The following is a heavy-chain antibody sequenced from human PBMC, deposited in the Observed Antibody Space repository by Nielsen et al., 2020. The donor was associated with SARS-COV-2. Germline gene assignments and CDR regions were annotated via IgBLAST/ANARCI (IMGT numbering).Heavy chain of an antibody. Sequence: GSLKISCAASRFTFSSYAMHWVRQAPGKGLEWVAVISYDGSNKYYADSVKGRFTISRDNSKNTLYLQMDSLRAEDSAVYYCARDKAAEYFFDYWGQGTLVTVSS. CDR1: RFTFSSYA. V-gene: IGHV3-30*04. D-gene: IGHD2-15*01. CDR2: ISYDGSNK. J-gene: IGHJ4*02. CDR3: ARDKAAEYFFDY.